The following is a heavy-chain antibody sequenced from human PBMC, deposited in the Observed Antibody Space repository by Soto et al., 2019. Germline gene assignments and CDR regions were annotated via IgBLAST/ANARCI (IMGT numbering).Heavy chain of an antibody. CDR1: GVSMRSGGYY. CDR2: IFYSGST. V-gene: IGHV4-31*03. D-gene: IGHD2-21*02. Sequence: TLSLTCSVPGVSMRSGGYYWSWIRQHPGKGLEWIGYIFYSGSTYYNPSLMSRLTISVATSKSQFSLNLSSVTAADTAVYYCTRDGDGRMTTNPYYYYGMDVWGPGITVTVSS. J-gene: IGHJ6*02. CDR3: TRDGDGRMTTNPYYYYGMDV.